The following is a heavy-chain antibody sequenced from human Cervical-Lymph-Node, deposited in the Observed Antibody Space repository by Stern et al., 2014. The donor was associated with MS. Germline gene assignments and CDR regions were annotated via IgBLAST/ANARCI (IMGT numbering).Heavy chain of an antibody. J-gene: IGHJ4*02. CDR1: GFTFSSYA. V-gene: IGHV3-30*01. D-gene: IGHD6-13*01. CDR3: ARGLYSSSWYEETDY. Sequence: QVQLVESGGGVVQPGRSLRLSCAASGFTFSSYAMHWVRQAPGKGLEWGAVISYDGSNKYYADSVKGRFTISRDNSKNTLYLQMNSLRAEDTAVYYCARGLYSSSWYEETDYWGQGTLVTVSS. CDR2: ISYDGSNK.